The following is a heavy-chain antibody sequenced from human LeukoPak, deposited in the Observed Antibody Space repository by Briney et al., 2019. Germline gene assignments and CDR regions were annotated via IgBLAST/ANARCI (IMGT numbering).Heavy chain of an antibody. CDR1: GLTLSNAW. J-gene: IGHJ4*02. CDR3: TTGFRGWQDY. V-gene: IGHV3-15*01. Sequence: GGSLRLSCAASGLTLSNAWMSWVRQAPGKGLEWVAHIKRDTETSTTNYGAAEEDRFTVSRDDSKNTLYLQMNSLKIEDTAVYYCTTGFRGWQDYWGQGTLVTVSS. CDR2: IKRDTETSTT. D-gene: IGHD6-19*01.